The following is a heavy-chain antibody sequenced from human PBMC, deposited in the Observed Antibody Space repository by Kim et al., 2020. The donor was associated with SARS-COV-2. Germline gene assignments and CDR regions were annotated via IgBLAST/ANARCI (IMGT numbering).Heavy chain of an antibody. CDR1: GGSISSYY. CDR3: ATSAYYYYYGMDV. V-gene: IGHV4-59*13. J-gene: IGHJ6*02. Sequence: SETLSLTCTVSGGSISSYYWSWIRQPPGKGLEWIGYIYYSGSTNYNPSLKSRVTISVDTSKNQFSLKLSSVTAADTAVYYCATSAYYYYYGMDVWGQGTTVTVSS. CDR2: IYYSGST.